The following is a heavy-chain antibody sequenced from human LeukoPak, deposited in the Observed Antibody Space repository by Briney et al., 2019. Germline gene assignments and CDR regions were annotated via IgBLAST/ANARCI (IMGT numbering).Heavy chain of an antibody. V-gene: IGHV3-74*01. J-gene: IGHJ3*02. Sequence: GGSLRLSCAASGFTFSSYWMHWVRQAPGKGLVWVSRINSDGGSTGYADSVKGRFTISRDNAKNTLYLQMNSLRAEDTAVYYCARGYYYDSSGYYTGLGYAFDIWGQGTMVTVSS. CDR3: ARGYYYDSSGYYTGLGYAFDI. CDR1: GFTFSSYW. D-gene: IGHD3-22*01. CDR2: INSDGGST.